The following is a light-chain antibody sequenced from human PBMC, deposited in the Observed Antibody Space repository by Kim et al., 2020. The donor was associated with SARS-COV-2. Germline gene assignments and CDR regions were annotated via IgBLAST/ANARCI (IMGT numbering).Light chain of an antibody. CDR2: RVN. J-gene: IGLJ3*02. CDR1: TSNTGANY. Sequence: GQRSTSSCSGSTSNTGANYVYWYQQLPGAAPKLLIFRVNQRPSGVPDRFSASTSGTSASLAISGLRSEDEADYYCAAWDDSLSGWMFGGGTQLTVL. V-gene: IGLV1-47*01. CDR3: AAWDDSLSGWM.